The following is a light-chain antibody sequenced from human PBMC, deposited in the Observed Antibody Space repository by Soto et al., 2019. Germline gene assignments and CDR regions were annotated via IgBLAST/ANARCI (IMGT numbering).Light chain of an antibody. Sequence: DVVMTQSRLSLPVTPGEPASISCRSSRSLLSSNGYNYLNWYLQKPGQSPQLLIYLGSNRASGVPDRFSGSGSGTDFTLKISRVEAEDVGVYYCAQGLQTPLTFGGGTKVDIK. J-gene: IGKJ4*01. CDR1: RSLLSSNGYNY. CDR2: LGS. CDR3: AQGLQTPLT. V-gene: IGKV2-28*01.